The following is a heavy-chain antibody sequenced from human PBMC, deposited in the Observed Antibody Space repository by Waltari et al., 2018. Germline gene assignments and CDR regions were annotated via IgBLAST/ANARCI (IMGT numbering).Heavy chain of an antibody. V-gene: IGHV3-23*01. CDR3: TRALFGGSTD. J-gene: IGHJ4*02. CDR1: GFTFSPYA. D-gene: IGHD3-10*02. CDR2: ISGNAGTT. Sequence: EVQLLDSGGGLVQPGGSLGLSCVASGFTFSPYAMSWVRQAPGKGLECVSAISGNAGTTYYTDSVKGRFTISRDNSKNTLYLQMNSLRAEDTAVYYCTRALFGGSTDWGQGTLVTVSS.